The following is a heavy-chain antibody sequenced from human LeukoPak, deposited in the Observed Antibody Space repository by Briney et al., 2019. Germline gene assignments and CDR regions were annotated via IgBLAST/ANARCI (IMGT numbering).Heavy chain of an antibody. D-gene: IGHD3-3*01. CDR3: AKSRLSGINDAFDI. V-gene: IGHV1-2*02. CDR2: INPNSGGT. J-gene: IGHJ3*02. Sequence: VASVKVSCKASGYTFTGYYMHWVRQAPGQGLEWMGWINPNSGGTNYAQKFQGRVTMTRDTSISTAYMELSRLRSDDTAVYYCAKSRLSGINDAFDIWGQGTMVTVSS. CDR1: GYTFTGYY.